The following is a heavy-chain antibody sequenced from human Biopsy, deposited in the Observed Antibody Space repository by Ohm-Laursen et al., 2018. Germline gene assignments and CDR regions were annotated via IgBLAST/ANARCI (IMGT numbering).Heavy chain of an antibody. CDR1: GFIFSTYT. V-gene: IGHV3-21*01. CDR3: ARESALKWYQSLSYFNGMDV. Sequence: GSLRLSCLASGFIFSTYTMYWLRQAPGAGLAWVSSISSRSSDIYYADSVKGRFTISRDNAKNSLFLYMNSLSAEDTAVYYCARESALKWYQSLSYFNGMDVWGQGTTVTVSS. D-gene: IGHD2-2*01. J-gene: IGHJ6*02. CDR2: ISSRSSDI.